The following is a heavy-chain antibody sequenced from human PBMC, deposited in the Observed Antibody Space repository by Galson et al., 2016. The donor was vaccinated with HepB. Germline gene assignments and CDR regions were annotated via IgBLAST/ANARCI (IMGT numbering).Heavy chain of an antibody. CDR2: IYSGGGT. D-gene: IGHD4-11*01. CDR3: QTTNYYNGLDV. Sequence: SLRLSCAASGFTVGNNYMSWVRQVPGKGLAWASGIYSGGGTYYADSVKGRFTISRDKSKNTLYLQLNSLRAEDTAVYYCQTTNYYNGLDVWGQGTTVTVSS. J-gene: IGHJ6*02. V-gene: IGHV3-66*01. CDR1: GFTVGNNY.